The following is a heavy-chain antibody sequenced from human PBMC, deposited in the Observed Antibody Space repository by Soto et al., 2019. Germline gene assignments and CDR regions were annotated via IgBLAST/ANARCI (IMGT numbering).Heavy chain of an antibody. J-gene: IGHJ1*01. V-gene: IGHV1-69*12. Sequence: QVQLVQSGAEVKKPGSSVKVSCKASGGTFSSYAISWVRQAPGQGLEWMGGIIPIFGTANYAQKFQGRVTITADESTSTAYMELSSLRSEDTAVYYCARDPYYYDSSGYYPDEYFQHWGQGTLVTVSS. CDR2: IIPIFGTA. CDR3: ARDPYYYDSSGYYPDEYFQH. CDR1: GGTFSSYA. D-gene: IGHD3-22*01.